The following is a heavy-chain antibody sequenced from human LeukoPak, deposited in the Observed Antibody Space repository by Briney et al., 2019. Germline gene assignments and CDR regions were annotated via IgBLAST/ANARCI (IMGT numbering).Heavy chain of an antibody. CDR3: ARVGSSSWQLFDY. CDR1: GYTFTDFY. CDR2: IDPNSGGT. V-gene: IGHV1-2*02. D-gene: IGHD6-13*01. J-gene: IGHJ4*02. Sequence: ASVKVSCKASGYTFTDFYMYWVRQAPGQGLEWMGWIDPNSGGTGYAEKFQGRVTMTRDTSISTAYTELSSLRSDDTAVYYCARVGSSSWQLFDYWGQGTLVTVSS.